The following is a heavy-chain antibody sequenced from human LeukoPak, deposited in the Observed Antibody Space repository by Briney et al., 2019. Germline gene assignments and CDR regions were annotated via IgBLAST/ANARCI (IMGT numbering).Heavy chain of an antibody. CDR3: AGSRYPEPQDLDY. CDR1: GFTFNIYE. J-gene: IGHJ4*02. V-gene: IGHV3-48*03. Sequence: PGGSLRLSCAASGFTFNIYEMNWVRQAPGKGLEWISYISADRNVIYYADSVKGRFIISRDNAKNSLYLQMNSLRAEGTAVYYCAGSRYPEPQDLDYWGQGTLVSVSS. CDR2: ISADRNVI. D-gene: IGHD1-14*01.